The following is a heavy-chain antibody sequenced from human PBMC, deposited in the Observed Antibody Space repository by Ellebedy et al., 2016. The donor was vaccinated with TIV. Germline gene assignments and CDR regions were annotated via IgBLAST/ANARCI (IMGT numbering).Heavy chain of an antibody. D-gene: IGHD6-13*01. CDR1: GGSISSYY. V-gene: IGHV4-59*01. CDR3: ARAPAGTQQSPLDY. J-gene: IGHJ4*02. CDR2: SHYSGST. Sequence: MPSETLSLTCAVSGGSISSYYWTWIRQAPGQGLEWIGYSHYSGSTNYNPSLKSRVTITLDRSKNEVSLKLTSVTAADTAVYFCARAPAGTQQSPLDYWGQGTLVTVSS.